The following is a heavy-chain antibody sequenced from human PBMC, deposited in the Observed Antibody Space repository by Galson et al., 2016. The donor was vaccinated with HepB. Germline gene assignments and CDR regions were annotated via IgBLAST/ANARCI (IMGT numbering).Heavy chain of an antibody. D-gene: IGHD6-19*01. CDR3: ARDRGYSGWSYFDY. Sequence: SLRLSCAASGFTFTNYAMSWVRQAPGKGLEWVSLISGSGGSTYYAASLKGRVTISRDNSKNTVYLQMRSLRADDTAVYYCARDRGYSGWSYFDYWGQGTLVTVSS. CDR1: GFTFTNYA. V-gene: IGHV3-23*01. CDR2: ISGSGGST. J-gene: IGHJ4*02.